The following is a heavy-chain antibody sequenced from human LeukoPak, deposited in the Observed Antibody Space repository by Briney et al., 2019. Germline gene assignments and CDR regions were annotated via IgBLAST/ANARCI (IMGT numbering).Heavy chain of an antibody. Sequence: SETLSLTCAVSGGSSSSRNWGSWVRQPPGKGLEWIGEINHSGSTYYNSSLKSRVTISVDKSKNQLSLKLSSVTAADRAVYYCAIRFATWGSIYWGEGTLVTVS. CDR3: AIRFATWGSIY. V-gene: IGHV4-4*02. CDR2: INHSGST. CDR1: GGSSSSRNW. D-gene: IGHD7-27*01. J-gene: IGHJ4*02.